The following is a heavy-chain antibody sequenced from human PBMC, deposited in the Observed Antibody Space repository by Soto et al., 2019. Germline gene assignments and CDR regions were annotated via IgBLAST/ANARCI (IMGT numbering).Heavy chain of an antibody. J-gene: IGHJ3*01. CDR3: AKDLGVAGTFDV. CDR1: GFTFSSYG. D-gene: IGHD6-19*01. CDR2: VSYDGSNK. V-gene: IGHV3-30*18. Sequence: QVQLVESGGGVVQPGRSLRLSCAASGFTFSSYGMHWVRQAPGKGLEWVAVVSYDGSNKYYADSVKGRFTISRDNSKNTLYLQMNSLRTEDTAVYYCAKDLGVAGTFDVWGQGRMVTVSS.